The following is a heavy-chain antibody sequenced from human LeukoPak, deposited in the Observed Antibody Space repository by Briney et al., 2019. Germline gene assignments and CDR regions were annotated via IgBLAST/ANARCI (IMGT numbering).Heavy chain of an antibody. CDR2: INPNSGGT. CDR1: GYTFTSYG. CDR3: ARGGASSWYSSYFFDY. Sequence: ASVKVSCKASGYTFTSYGISWVRQAPGQGLEWMGWINPNSGGTNYAQKFQGWVTMTRDTSISTAYMELSRLRSDDAAVYYCARGGASSWYSSYFFDYWGQGTLVTVSS. V-gene: IGHV1-2*04. D-gene: IGHD6-13*01. J-gene: IGHJ4*02.